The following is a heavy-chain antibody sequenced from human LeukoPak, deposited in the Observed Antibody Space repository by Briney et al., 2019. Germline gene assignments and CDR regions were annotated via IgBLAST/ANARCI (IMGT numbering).Heavy chain of an antibody. V-gene: IGHV1-69*04. CDR3: ARDRNYDSNRGGFDY. CDR1: GSTFSSYA. J-gene: IGHJ4*02. D-gene: IGHD3-22*01. CDR2: IIPILGIA. Sequence: SVKVSCKASGSTFSSYAISWVRQAPGQGLEWMGRIIPILGIANYAQKFQGRVTITADKSTSTAYMELSSLRSEDTAVYYCARDRNYDSNRGGFDYWGQGTLVTVSS.